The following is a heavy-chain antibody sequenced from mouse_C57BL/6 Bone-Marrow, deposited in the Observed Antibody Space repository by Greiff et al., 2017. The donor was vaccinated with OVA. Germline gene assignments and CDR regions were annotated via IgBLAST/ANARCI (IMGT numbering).Heavy chain of an antibody. CDR2: ISYDGSN. CDR1: GYSITSGYY. V-gene: IGHV3-6*01. CDR3: ARDAPYVNGSSFDY. Sequence: VQLKESGPGLVKPSQSLSLTCSVTGYSITSGYYWNWIRQFPGNKLEWMGYISYDGSNNYNPSLKNRISITRDTSKNQFFLKLNSVTTEDTATYYCARDAPYVNGSSFDYWGQGTTLTVSS. J-gene: IGHJ2*01.